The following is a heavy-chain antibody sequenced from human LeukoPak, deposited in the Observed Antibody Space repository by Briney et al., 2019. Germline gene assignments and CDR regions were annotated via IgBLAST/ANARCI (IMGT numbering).Heavy chain of an antibody. CDR1: GGSISFYY. Sequence: PETLSLTCTVSGGSISFYYWSCIRQPPGKGLEWIGYISYSGRTNYNPSLKSRVTISVDTSKNQFSLKLSSVTAADTAVYYCARGFVAAAGTTWFLGFDPWGQGTLVTVSS. V-gene: IGHV4-59*01. CDR2: ISYSGRT. D-gene: IGHD6-13*01. J-gene: IGHJ5*02. CDR3: ARGFVAAAGTTWFLGFDP.